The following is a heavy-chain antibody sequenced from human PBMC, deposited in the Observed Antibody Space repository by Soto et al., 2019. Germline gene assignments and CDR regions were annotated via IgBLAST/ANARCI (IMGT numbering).Heavy chain of an antibody. J-gene: IGHJ4*02. D-gene: IGHD3-16*02. CDR1: GGTFSSYA. CDR2: IIPLFGTT. Sequence: ASVKVSCKAFGGTFSSYAISWVRQAPGQGLEWMGGIIPLFGTTNYAPKFQGKVAITADERARTAYMDLSSLKSEDTAVYYCATNNRASYHFDYWGQGTLVTVSS. CDR3: ATNNRASYHFDY. V-gene: IGHV1-69*13.